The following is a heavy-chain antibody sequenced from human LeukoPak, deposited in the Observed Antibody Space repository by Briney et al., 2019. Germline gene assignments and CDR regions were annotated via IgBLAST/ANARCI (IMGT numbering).Heavy chain of an antibody. J-gene: IGHJ3*02. CDR3: GREPGIGYAFDN. Sequence: AGGSLRLSCVVSGFTFTDSWMTWVRQAPGKGLEWVSNIKQDGSEKHYVDSVKGRFTISRENAKNSLYLQMNTLRDEDTAVYYCGREPGIGYAFDNWGQGTVVAVSS. V-gene: IGHV3-7*01. D-gene: IGHD3-10*01. CDR1: GFTFTDSW. CDR2: IKQDGSEK.